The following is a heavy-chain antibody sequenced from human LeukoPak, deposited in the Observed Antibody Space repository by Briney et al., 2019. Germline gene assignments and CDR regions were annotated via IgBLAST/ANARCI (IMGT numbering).Heavy chain of an antibody. CDR1: GGAFTGYT. D-gene: IGHD6-13*01. CDR2: INHSGST. J-gene: IGHJ4*02. CDR3: ARGVGSSWPTNFDY. V-gene: IGHV4-34*01. Sequence: PQSLCLTRAVYGGAFTGYTSGWISDPPPEGLGWIGEINHSGSTNYNPSLKSRVTISVDTSKNQFSLKLSSVTAADTAVYYCARGVGSSWPTNFDYWGQGTLVTVSS.